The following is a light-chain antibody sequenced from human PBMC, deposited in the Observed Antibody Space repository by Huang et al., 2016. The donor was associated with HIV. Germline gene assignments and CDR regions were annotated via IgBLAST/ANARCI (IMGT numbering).Light chain of an antibody. J-gene: IGKJ4*01. V-gene: IGKV3-15*01. Sequence: EIEMTQSPAILSVSPGERATLSCRASQSVNSDLAWYLQKPGQATRLLIYGASTRAIGIPAKFNGTGSGTEFSLSISNLQSDDFGVYYCQQYNDWPPLTFGGGTKVEI. CDR2: GAS. CDR3: QQYNDWPPLT. CDR1: QSVNSD.